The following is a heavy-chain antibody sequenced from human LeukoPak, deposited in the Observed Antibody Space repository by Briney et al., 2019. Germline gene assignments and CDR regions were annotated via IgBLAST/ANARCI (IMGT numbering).Heavy chain of an antibody. D-gene: IGHD3-22*01. CDR3: ARDYYDSSGYYHVNWFDP. V-gene: IGHV4-34*01. J-gene: IGHJ5*02. CDR1: GGSFSGYY. CDR2: INHSGST. Sequence: SETLSLTCAVYGGSFSGYYWSWIRQPPGKGLEWIGEINHSGSTNYNPSLKSRVTISVDTSKNQFSLKLSSVTAADTAVYYCARDYYDSSGYYHVNWFDPWGQGTLVAVSS.